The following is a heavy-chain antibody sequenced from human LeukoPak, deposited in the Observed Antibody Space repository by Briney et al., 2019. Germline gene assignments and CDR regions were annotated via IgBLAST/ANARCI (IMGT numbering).Heavy chain of an antibody. D-gene: IGHD5-24*01. CDR1: GITFSSYS. J-gene: IGHJ4*02. V-gene: IGHV3-21*01. CDR3: ARALFRDGYNSGSDY. Sequence: GGSLRLSCAASGITFSSYSMNWVRQAPGKGLEWVSSITSRSSHIHYADSVKGRFTISRDNAKNSLYLQMNSLRVEDTAVYYCARALFRDGYNSGSDYWGQGTLVTVSS. CDR2: ITSRSSHI.